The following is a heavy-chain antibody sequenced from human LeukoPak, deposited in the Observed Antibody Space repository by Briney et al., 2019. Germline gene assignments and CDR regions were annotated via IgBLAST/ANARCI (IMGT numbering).Heavy chain of an antibody. CDR2: IYYSGST. CDR3: AREAMYSYGNNFDY. V-gene: IGHV4-61*08. CDR1: GGSISNGDHY. D-gene: IGHD5-18*01. Sequence: SETLSLTCTVSGGSISNGDHYWSWIRQHPGKGLEWIGHIYYSGSTNYNPSLKSRVTISVDTSKNQFSLKLSSVTAADTAVYHCAREAMYSYGNNFDYWGQGTLVTVSS. J-gene: IGHJ4*02.